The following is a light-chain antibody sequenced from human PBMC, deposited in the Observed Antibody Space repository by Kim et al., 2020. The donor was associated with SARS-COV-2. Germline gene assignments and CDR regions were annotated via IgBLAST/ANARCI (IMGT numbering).Light chain of an antibody. CDR1: QSVSTY. CDR2: DAS. CDR3: QQRSSWPLT. V-gene: IGKV3-11*01. Sequence: LSPGERATLTGRASQSVSTYLAWYQQRSGQAPRVLIYDASNRATGIPARFSGSGSGTDFTLTISSLQPEDFAVYYCQQRSSWPLTFGGGTKVDIK. J-gene: IGKJ4*01.